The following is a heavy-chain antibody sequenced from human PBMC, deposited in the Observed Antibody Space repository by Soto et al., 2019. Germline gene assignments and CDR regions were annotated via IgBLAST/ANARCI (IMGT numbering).Heavy chain of an antibody. CDR3: ARMHYYESSVHNWFDP. D-gene: IGHD3-22*01. CDR2: MNPNSGNT. V-gene: IGHV1-8*01. J-gene: IGHJ5*02. Sequence: ASVKVSCKASGYTLTSYDINWVRQATGQGLEWMGWMNPNSGNTGYAQKFQGRVTMTRNTSINTAYMELSSLTSEDTAVYYCARMHYYESSVHNWFDPWARAPWSPSPQ. CDR1: GYTLTSYD.